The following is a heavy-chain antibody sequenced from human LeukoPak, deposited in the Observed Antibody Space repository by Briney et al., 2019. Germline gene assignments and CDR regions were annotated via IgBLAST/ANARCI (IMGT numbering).Heavy chain of an antibody. CDR1: GYSFTTYW. V-gene: IGHV5-51*01. CDR3: ARHVTTTATSWFDP. Sequence: GESLKISCKGSGYSFTTYWIGWVRQMPGKGLEWMGIIYPGDSNPRYSPSFQGQVTISADKSISTAYLQWSSLKASDTAMYYCARHVTTTATSWFDPWGQGTLVTVSS. J-gene: IGHJ5*02. CDR2: IYPGDSNP. D-gene: IGHD1-1*01.